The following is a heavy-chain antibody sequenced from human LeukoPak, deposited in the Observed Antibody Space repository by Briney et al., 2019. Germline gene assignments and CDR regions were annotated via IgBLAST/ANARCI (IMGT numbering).Heavy chain of an antibody. CDR2: IKQDGSEE. V-gene: IGHV3-7*05. D-gene: IGHD1-1*01. J-gene: IGHJ6*02. CDR3: AGGTGMDV. CDR1: GVTFSSSW. Sequence: GWSLRLSCAASGVTFSSSWMSWVRQAPGKGLEWVATIKQDGSEEYYVDFVKGRFSISRDNAKNSLYLQMNSLGGDDTAVYYCAGGTGMDVWGQGTTVTVSS.